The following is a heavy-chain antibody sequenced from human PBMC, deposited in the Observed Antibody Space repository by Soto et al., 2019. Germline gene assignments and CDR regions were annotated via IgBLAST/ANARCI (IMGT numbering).Heavy chain of an antibody. Sequence: EVQLVESGGGLVQPGGSLRLSCAASGFTFSSYWMHWVRQAPGKGLVWVSRINSDGSSTTYADSVKGRFTISRDNAKNTRYLQMTSLRAEDTAVYYCVRVPTGGYAFSLDDYWGQGTLVTVSS. J-gene: IGHJ4*02. D-gene: IGHD5-12*01. V-gene: IGHV3-74*01. CDR1: GFTFSSYW. CDR2: INSDGSST. CDR3: VRVPTGGYAFSLDDY.